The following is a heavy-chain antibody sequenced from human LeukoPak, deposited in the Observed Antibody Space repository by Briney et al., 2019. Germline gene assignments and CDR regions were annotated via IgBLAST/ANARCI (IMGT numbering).Heavy chain of an antibody. CDR3: AKSPIMITFGGVIVRLGDNWFDP. D-gene: IGHD3-16*02. Sequence: EASVKVSCKASGYTFTGYYMHWVRQAPGQGLEWMGWINPNSGGTNYAQRFQGRVTMTRDTSISTAYMELSRLRSDDTAVYYCAKSPIMITFGGVIVRLGDNWFDPWGQGTLVTVSS. CDR2: INPNSGGT. CDR1: GYTFTGYY. V-gene: IGHV1-2*02. J-gene: IGHJ5*02.